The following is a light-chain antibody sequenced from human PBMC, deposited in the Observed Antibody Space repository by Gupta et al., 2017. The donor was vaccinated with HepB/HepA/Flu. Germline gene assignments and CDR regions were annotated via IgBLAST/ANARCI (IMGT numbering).Light chain of an antibody. J-gene: IGKJ4*01. CDR1: QRIRSY. V-gene: IGKV1-39*01. CDR2: AAT. Sequence: DIHMTQSPSSLSASVGDRVTITCRASQRIRSYLNWYQQKPRKAPKLLLYAATSAQSGVPSRFSGSGSGTGLTLTVSRRQREDFATYYCQQWDSAPIALGGRTKVETK. CDR3: QQWDSAPIA.